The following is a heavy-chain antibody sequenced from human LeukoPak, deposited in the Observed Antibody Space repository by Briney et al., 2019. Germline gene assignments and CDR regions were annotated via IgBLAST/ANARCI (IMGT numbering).Heavy chain of an antibody. D-gene: IGHD3-16*01. Sequence: GGSLRLSCAASGFTFSGNWMHWVRQAPGKGLEWVSHISTDAKTITYADFVKGRFTIPRDNAKNTLYLQMNSLRAEDTALYYCVRGQSTAWGLDYWGQGTLVTVSS. CDR2: ISTDAKTI. CDR3: VRGQSTAWGLDY. V-gene: IGHV3-74*01. J-gene: IGHJ4*02. CDR1: GFTFSGNW.